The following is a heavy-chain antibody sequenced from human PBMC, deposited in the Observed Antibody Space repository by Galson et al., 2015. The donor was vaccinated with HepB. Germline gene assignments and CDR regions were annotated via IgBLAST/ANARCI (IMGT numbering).Heavy chain of an antibody. V-gene: IGHV1-69*06. D-gene: IGHD3-16*02. CDR1: GDSFSTFT. CDR2: IIPILGTP. J-gene: IGHJ3*02. Sequence: SVKVSCKASGDSFSTFTIQWVRQAPGLGPEWMEGIIPILGTPTYAQKFRGRVTIAAGNSTSAVSLELNSLTYDDTAVYYCATRVILKSHAFDIWGQGTLVTVSS. CDR3: ATRVILKSHAFDI.